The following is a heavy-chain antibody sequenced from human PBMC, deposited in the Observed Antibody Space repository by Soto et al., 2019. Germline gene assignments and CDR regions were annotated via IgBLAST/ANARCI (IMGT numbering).Heavy chain of an antibody. D-gene: IGHD2-8*01. CDR3: ARALTVHAIDPFDC. CDR2: IGTAGDT. J-gene: IGHJ4*02. Sequence: GGSMRLSCAASGFTFCSYDMHWVRQDSGKGLEWVSAIGTAGDTYYPGSVKGRFTISRENAKNSLYLQMNSLRAGDTAVYYCARALTVHAIDPFDCWGQGTQVTVSS. V-gene: IGHV3-13*01. CDR1: GFTFCSYD.